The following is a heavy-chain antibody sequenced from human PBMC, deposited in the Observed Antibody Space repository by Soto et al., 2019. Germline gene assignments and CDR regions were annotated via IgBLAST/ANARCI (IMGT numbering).Heavy chain of an antibody. CDR1: GFTFSSCY. J-gene: IGHJ4*02. CDR2: ITSDGGNK. Sequence: GSLRLSCAASGFTFSSCYMHCVRQSPGKGLEWAAAITSDGGNKVYGDSAKGRFTISRDNSKNTVDLQMNSLRVEDTGIYYCATVGLGVTSGWSGFDYWGQGTLVTVSS. CDR3: ATVGLGVTSGWSGFDY. V-gene: IGHV3-30*03. D-gene: IGHD6-19*01.